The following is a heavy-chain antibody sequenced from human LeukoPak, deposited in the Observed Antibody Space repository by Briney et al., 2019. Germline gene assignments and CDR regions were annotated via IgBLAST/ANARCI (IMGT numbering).Heavy chain of an antibody. J-gene: IGHJ4*02. CDR1: GGSISSYY. D-gene: IGHD3-10*01. CDR2: IYYSGST. Sequence: SETLSLTCTVSGGSISSYYGSWIRQPPGKGLEWIGSIYYSGSTYYNPSLKSRVTISVDASKNQFSLKLSSVTAADTAVYYCASRSTYYYGSGSYFWSYWGQGTLVTVSS. CDR3: ASRSTYYYGSGSYFWSY. V-gene: IGHV4-39*01.